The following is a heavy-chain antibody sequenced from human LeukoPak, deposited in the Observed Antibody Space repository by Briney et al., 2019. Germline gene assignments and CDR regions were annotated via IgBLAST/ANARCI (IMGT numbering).Heavy chain of an antibody. V-gene: IGHV1-46*01. CDR3: AGPRYCSSTSCYTRDCCYGMDV. CDR1: GYTFTSYY. D-gene: IGHD2-2*02. CDR2: INPSGGST. J-gene: IGHJ6*02. Sequence: ASVKVSCKASGYTFTSYYMHWVRQAPGQGLEWMGIINPSGGSTSYAQKFQGRVTMTRDTSTSTVYMELSSLRSEDTAVYYCAGPRYCSSTSCYTRDCCYGMDVWGQGTTVTVSS.